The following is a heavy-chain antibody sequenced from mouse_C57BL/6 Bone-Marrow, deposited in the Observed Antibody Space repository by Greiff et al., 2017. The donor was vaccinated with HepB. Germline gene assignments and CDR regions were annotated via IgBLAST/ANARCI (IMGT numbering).Heavy chain of an antibody. V-gene: IGHV5-17*01. J-gene: IGHJ1*03. CDR3: ARGGMNYWYFDV. CDR2: ISSGSSTI. Sequence: EVMLVESGGGLVKPGGSLKLSCAASGFTFSDYGMHWVRQAPEKGLEWVAYISSGSSTIYYADTVKGRFTISRDNAKNTLFLQMTSLRSEDTAMYYCARGGMNYWYFDVWGTGTTVTVSS. CDR1: GFTFSDYG.